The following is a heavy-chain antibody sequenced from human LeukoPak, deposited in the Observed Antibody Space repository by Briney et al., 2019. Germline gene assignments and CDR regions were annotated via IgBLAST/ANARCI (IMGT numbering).Heavy chain of an antibody. CDR3: ARGVTGWFGELPLAPSMDV. V-gene: IGHV4-4*02. J-gene: IGHJ6*04. CDR2: IYHSGST. Sequence: SGTLSLTCAVSGGSISSSNWWSWVRQPPGKGLEWIGEIYHSGSTNYNPSLKSRVTILVDKSKNQFSLKLSSVTAADTAVYYCARGVTGWFGELPLAPSMDVWGKGTTVTVSS. D-gene: IGHD3-10*01. CDR1: GGSISSSNW.